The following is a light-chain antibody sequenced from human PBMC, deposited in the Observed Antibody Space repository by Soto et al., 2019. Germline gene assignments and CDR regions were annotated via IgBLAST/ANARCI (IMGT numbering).Light chain of an antibody. V-gene: IGLV1-40*01. CDR1: RSNIGAGYD. Sequence: QSVLTQPPSVSGAPGQRVTISCTGSRSNIGAGYDVHWYQQVPGTAPKLLIYGNYNRPSGVPDRFSGSKSGTSASLAITGLQAEDEADYYCSSYGGNNAIFGGGTKLTVL. CDR2: GNY. CDR3: SSYGGNNAI. J-gene: IGLJ2*01.